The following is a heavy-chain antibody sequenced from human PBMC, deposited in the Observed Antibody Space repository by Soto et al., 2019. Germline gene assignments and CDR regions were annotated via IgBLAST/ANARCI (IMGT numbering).Heavy chain of an antibody. D-gene: IGHD5-18*01. J-gene: IGHJ4*02. CDR2: IYYSGIT. Sequence: QLQLQESGPGLVKPSETLSLTCTVSGGSISSSSYYWGWIRQPPGKGLEWIGSIYYSGITYYNPSLKSRVTISVDTSKNQFSLKLSSVTAADTAVYYCAVDTAMAYFDYWGQGTLVTVSS. CDR1: GGSISSSSYY. CDR3: AVDTAMAYFDY. V-gene: IGHV4-39*01.